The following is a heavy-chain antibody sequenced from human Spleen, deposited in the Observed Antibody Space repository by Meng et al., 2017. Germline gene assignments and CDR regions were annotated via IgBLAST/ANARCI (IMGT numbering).Heavy chain of an antibody. Sequence: VQQTRWGAGLLKPSETLSLTCVVSGGSFSDYYWSWIRQPPGKGLEWIGEINHSGSTNYNPSLKSRVTISVDMSKNQFSLKLSSLTAADTAVYYCARTRLFDFWSGSTPFDYWGQGTLVTVPS. V-gene: IGHV4-34*01. D-gene: IGHD3-3*01. CDR2: INHSGST. J-gene: IGHJ4*02. CDR3: ARTRLFDFWSGSTPFDY. CDR1: GGSFSDYY.